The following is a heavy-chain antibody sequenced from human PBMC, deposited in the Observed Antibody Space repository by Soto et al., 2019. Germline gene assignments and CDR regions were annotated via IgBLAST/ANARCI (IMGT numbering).Heavy chain of an antibody. D-gene: IGHD3-22*01. V-gene: IGHV1-69*01. CDR2: IIPLFGTA. CDR1: GGTFSTYA. Sequence: QVQLVQSGAEVKKPGSSVKVSCKASGGTFSTYAIDWVRQAPGQGLEWMGGIIPLFGTAKYAQNFQGRITSTADESTNKAYMELRSLRSQDTSVYYCARGVHYDSSGYYYFYWGQGTLVTVSS. J-gene: IGHJ4*02. CDR3: ARGVHYDSSGYYYFY.